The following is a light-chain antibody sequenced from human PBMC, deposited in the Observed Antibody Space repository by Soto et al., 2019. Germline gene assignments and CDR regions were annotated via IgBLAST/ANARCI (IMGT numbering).Light chain of an antibody. CDR2: EVS. CDR1: SSDIGGYNY. V-gene: IGLV2-14*01. Sequence: QSALTQPASVSASPGQSIAISCTGTSSDIGGYNYVSWYQQHPGKAPKLMIYEVSNRPSGVSDRFSGSKSGDTASLTISGLQPEDEADYYCTSYTSSSTLVFGTGIKVTVL. J-gene: IGLJ1*01. CDR3: TSYTSSSTLV.